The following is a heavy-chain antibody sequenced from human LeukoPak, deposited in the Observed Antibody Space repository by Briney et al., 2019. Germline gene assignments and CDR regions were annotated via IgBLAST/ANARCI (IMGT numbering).Heavy chain of an antibody. CDR2: ISGGGGST. V-gene: IGHV3-23*01. CDR3: AKDYGSSSTNWFDP. Sequence: GGSLRLSCAASGFTFSTYAMSWVRQAPGEGLEWVSAISGGGGSTYYADSVKGRFTISRDNSKNTLYLQMNSLRAEDTAVYYCAKDYGSSSTNWFDPWGQGTLVTVSS. D-gene: IGHD6-6*01. CDR1: GFTFSTYA. J-gene: IGHJ5*02.